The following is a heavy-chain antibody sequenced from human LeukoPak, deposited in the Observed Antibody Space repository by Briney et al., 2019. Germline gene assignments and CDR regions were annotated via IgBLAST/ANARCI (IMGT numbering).Heavy chain of an antibody. CDR2: IWNHGNNK. CDR3: ARDKKPRGYSYGPFDY. CDR1: GFTFSNYG. J-gene: IGHJ4*02. D-gene: IGHD5-18*01. V-gene: IGHV3-33*01. Sequence: GGSLRLSCAASGFTFSNYGMHWVRQAPGKGLEWVAVIWNHGNNKEYADAVKGRFTISRDNSKNTVSLEMNSLRAEDTAVYYCARDKKPRGYSYGPFDYWGQGTLVTVSS.